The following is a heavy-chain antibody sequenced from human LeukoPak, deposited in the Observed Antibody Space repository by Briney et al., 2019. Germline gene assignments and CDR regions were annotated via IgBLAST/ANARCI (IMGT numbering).Heavy chain of an antibody. CDR3: AKDIRSYYDILTGP. Sequence: GGSLRLSCAASGFTFSSYWMHWVRQAPGKGLEWVSAISGSGGSTYYADSVKGRFTISRDNSKNTLYLQMNSLRAEDTAVYYCAKDIRSYYDILTGPWGQGTLVTVSS. CDR2: ISGSGGST. D-gene: IGHD3-9*01. CDR1: GFTFSSYW. V-gene: IGHV3-23*01. J-gene: IGHJ5*02.